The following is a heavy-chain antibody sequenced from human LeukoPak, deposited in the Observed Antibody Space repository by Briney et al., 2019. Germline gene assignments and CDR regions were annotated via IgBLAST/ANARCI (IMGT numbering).Heavy chain of an antibody. Sequence: PGGSLRLSCAASGFTFSSYGMHWVRQAPGKGLEWVAVISYDGSNKYYADSVKGRFTISRDNSKNTLYLQMNSLRAEDTAVYYCAKAYSSGSPILQGFDPWGQGTLVTVSS. D-gene: IGHD3-10*01. CDR1: GFTFSSYG. V-gene: IGHV3-30*18. CDR2: ISYDGSNK. J-gene: IGHJ5*02. CDR3: AKAYSSGSPILQGFDP.